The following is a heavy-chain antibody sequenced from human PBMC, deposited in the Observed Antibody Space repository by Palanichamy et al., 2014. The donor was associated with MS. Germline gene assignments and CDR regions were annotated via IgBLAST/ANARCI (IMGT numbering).Heavy chain of an antibody. CDR2: VTHGGST. CDR3: ARFGLRDFGDIRNWFDP. CDR1: GVSFSGCH. D-gene: IGHD3-10*01. Sequence: QVQLQQWGAGLLKPSETLSLTCAVYGVSFSGCHWTWIRQPPGKGLEWIGEVTHGGSTKYNPSLKSRVTISLDTSKSQFSLKLTSVTDADTAVYFCARFGLRDFGDIRNWFDPWGQGTLVTVSS. V-gene: IGHV4-34*01. J-gene: IGHJ5*02.